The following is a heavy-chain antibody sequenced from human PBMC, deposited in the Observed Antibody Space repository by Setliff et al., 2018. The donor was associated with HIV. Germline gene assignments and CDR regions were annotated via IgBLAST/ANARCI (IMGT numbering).Heavy chain of an antibody. CDR3: ARDRSNYGSGSSAYNWFDP. J-gene: IGHJ5*02. D-gene: IGHD3-10*01. V-gene: IGHV4-4*07. Sequence: SETLSLTCTVSGGSLGGYYWSWIRQPAGKRLEWIGRIFVSGTTNYNPSLKSRVSMSIDTSKDQFSLNLNSVTAADTAVYFCARDRSNYGSGSSAYNWFDPWGLGTLVTVTS. CDR2: IFVSGTT. CDR1: GGSLGGYY.